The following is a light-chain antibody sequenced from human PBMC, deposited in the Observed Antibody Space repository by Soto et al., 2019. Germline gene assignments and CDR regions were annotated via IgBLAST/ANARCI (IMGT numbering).Light chain of an antibody. J-gene: IGKJ1*01. Sequence: DVVLTQSPLSLPVTLGQPASISCRSSQSLIHSDGSTYLSWFQQRPGQSPRRLIYEVSDRDSGVPDRFDGSGSGTDFSLKIRRVESADVWVYYCMHGTHWPWTFGQGTKVEIK. V-gene: IGKV2-30*02. CDR3: MHGTHWPWT. CDR1: QSLIHSDGSTY. CDR2: EVS.